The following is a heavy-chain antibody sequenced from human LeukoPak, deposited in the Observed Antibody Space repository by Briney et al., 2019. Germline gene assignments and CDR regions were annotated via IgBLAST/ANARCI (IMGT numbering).Heavy chain of an antibody. CDR2: ISASGSTI. J-gene: IGHJ4*02. CDR1: GFSFRSYS. CDR3: ARGSGWLDY. Sequence: PGGSLRLSCAASGFSFRSYSMNWVRQAPGRGLEWVSYISASGSTIFYADSVKGRFTISRDDAKNSLYLQVNSLRAEDTAVYYCARGSGWLDYWGQGTLVTVSS. D-gene: IGHD6-19*01. V-gene: IGHV3-48*01.